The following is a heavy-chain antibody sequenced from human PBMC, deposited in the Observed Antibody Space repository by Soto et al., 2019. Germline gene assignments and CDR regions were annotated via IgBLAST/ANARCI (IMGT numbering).Heavy chain of an antibody. CDR3: SRRQISPRTLGAASARAAMDF. V-gene: IGHV3-33*01. J-gene: IGHJ6*01. CDR2: IWNDGNGY. Sequence: QVQLVESGGGVVQPGRSLRLSCAASGFTFNTYGMHWVRQAPGKGLEWVAVIWNDGNGYYYANSVKGRFTISRDNSKNTVYLQRSSLRAEEAAVYYCSRRQISPRTLGAASARAAMDFWGQGNAVTLSS. CDR1: GFTFNTYG. D-gene: IGHD6-13*01.